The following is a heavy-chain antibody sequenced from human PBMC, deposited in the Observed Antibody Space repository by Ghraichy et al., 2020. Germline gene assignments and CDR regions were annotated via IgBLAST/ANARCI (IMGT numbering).Heavy chain of an antibody. J-gene: IGHJ4*02. CDR3: ARAPYGDPRGGFDY. CDR2: ISAYNGNT. D-gene: IGHD4-17*01. V-gene: IGHV1-18*01. Sequence: ASVKVSCKASGYTFTSYGISWVRQAPGQGLEWMGWISAYNGNTNYAQKLQGRVTMTTDTSTSTAYMELRSLRSDDTAVYYCARAPYGDPRGGFDYWGQGTLVTVSS. CDR1: GYTFTSYG.